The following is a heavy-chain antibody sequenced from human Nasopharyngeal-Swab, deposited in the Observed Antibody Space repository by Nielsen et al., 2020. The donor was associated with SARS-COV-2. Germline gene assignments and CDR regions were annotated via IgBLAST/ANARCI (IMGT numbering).Heavy chain of an antibody. CDR3: ARGYCSGGSCYRYYYYYYMDV. Sequence: WLRQPPGKGLEWIGYIYYSGSTKYNPSFKSRVTISVDTSKNQFSMKLSPVTAADPAVYYCARGYCSGGSCYRYYYYYYMDVWGKGTTVTVSS. D-gene: IGHD2-15*01. J-gene: IGHJ6*03. CDR2: IYYSGST. V-gene: IGHV4-59*01.